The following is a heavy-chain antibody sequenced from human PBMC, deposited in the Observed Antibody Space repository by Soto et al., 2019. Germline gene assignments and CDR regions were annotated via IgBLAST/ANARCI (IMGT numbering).Heavy chain of an antibody. D-gene: IGHD1-1*01. CDR2: ISTRSTYT. CDR1: GFIFSDYY. J-gene: IGHJ6*02. V-gene: IGHV3-11*06. Sequence: QVLLVESGGGLVKAGGSLRLSCAASGFIFSDYYMSWVRQTPGKGLEWVSYISTRSTYTNYADSVKGRFTISRGNTKNSLYLQMDSLRVEDTAVYYCARDLAWKRGKVGRYYYGMDVWGQGTTVTVSS. CDR3: ARDLAWKRGKVGRYYYGMDV.